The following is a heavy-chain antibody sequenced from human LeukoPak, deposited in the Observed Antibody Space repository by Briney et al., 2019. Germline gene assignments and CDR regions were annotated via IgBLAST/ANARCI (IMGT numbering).Heavy chain of an antibody. CDR1: GYTFTGYY. V-gene: IGHV1-2*02. CDR2: INPNSGGT. CDR3: ARESSSGDAFDI. J-gene: IGHJ3*02. D-gene: IGHD6-19*01. Sequence: GASVKVSCKASGYTFTGYYMHWVGQAPGQGLEWMGWINPNSGGTNYAQKFQGRVTMTRDTSISTAYMELSRLRSDDTAVYYCARESSSGDAFDIWGQGTMVTVSS.